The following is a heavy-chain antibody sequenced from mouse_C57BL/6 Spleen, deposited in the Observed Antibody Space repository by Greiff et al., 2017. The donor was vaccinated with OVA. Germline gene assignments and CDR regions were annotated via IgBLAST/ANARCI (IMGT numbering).Heavy chain of an antibody. CDR3: ASNYAYYAMDY. CDR1: GFSLTSYG. Sequence: VKLVESGPGLVQPSQSLSITCTVSGFSLTSYGVHWVRQSPGKGLEWLGVIWSGGSTDYNAAFISRLSISTDNSKSQVFFKMNSMQADATAIYYCASNYAYYAMDYWGQGTSVTVSS. V-gene: IGHV2-2*01. CDR2: IWSGGST. J-gene: IGHJ4*01. D-gene: IGHD2-12*01.